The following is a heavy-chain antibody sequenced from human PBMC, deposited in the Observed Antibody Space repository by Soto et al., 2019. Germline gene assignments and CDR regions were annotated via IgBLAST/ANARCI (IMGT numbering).Heavy chain of an antibody. CDR2: IKQDGNDL. V-gene: IGHV3-7*01. J-gene: IGHJ6*03. Sequence: GGSLRLSCAASGFTFSSYWMSWVRQAPEKGLEWVANIKQDGNDLYFVDSVKGRFTISRDNPKNSLYLHMSSLRAEDTGVYYCARTILGVVTHSFYIDVWGNGTTVTVSS. CDR3: ARTILGVVTHSFYIDV. CDR1: GFTFSSYW. D-gene: IGHD3-3*01.